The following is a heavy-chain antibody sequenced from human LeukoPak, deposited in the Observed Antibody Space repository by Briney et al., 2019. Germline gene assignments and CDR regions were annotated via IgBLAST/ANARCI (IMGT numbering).Heavy chain of an antibody. CDR2: ISWNSGSI. CDR1: GFTFDDYA. D-gene: IGHD3-22*01. CDR3: AKEGPSIVAGSYYYGMDV. V-gene: IGHV3-9*01. Sequence: PGGSLRLSCAASGFTFDDYAMHWVRQAPGKGLERVSGISWNSGSIGYADSVKGRFTISRDNSKNTLYLQMNSLRAEDTAVYYCAKEGPSIVAGSYYYGMDVWGQGTTVTVSS. J-gene: IGHJ6*02.